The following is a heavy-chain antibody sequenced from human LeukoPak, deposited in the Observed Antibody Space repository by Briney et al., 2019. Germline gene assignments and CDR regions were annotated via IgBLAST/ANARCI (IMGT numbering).Heavy chain of an antibody. CDR2: ITMSGSVI. CDR3: ARGGWSRGWFDP. Sequence: GGSLRLSCAASGFKFRDYYMSWIRQAPGKGLEWISYITMSGSVIQYSSSVKGRFTTSRDNARNSLYLQMNSLRADDTAVYYCARGGWSRGWFDPWGQGTLVTVPS. V-gene: IGHV3-11*01. J-gene: IGHJ5*02. D-gene: IGHD6-19*01. CDR1: GFKFRDYY.